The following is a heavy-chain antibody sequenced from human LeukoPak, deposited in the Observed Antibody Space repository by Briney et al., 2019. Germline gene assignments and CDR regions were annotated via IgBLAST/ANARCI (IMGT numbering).Heavy chain of an antibody. CDR1: TFAFGGYW. V-gene: IGHV3-74*01. J-gene: IGHJ4*02. Sequence: GGSLRLSCAGSTFAFGGYWIHWVRQLPGKGLAWVSRIDSAGGRIQWADSVKGRFTISRDNTKNTVYLQMNSLRPEDSAVYYCVADRGNWSGGDFWGRGTLVIVSS. CDR3: VADRGNWSGGDF. CDR2: IDSAGGRI. D-gene: IGHD3-10*01.